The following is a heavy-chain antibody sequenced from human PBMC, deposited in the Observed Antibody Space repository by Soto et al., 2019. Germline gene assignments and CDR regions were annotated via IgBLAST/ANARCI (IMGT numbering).Heavy chain of an antibody. CDR1: GYTFSGYY. Sequence: ASVKVSCKASGYTFSGYYMHWVRQAPGQGLEWMGWINTLSGDTSFPQKFQGRLAMTRDTSIDTVLMEVSRLTSDDTAIYYCARSLLNVILPLGYWGQGTLVTVSS. D-gene: IGHD3-3*02. CDR2: INTLSGDT. V-gene: IGHV1-2*02. CDR3: ARSLLNVILPLGY. J-gene: IGHJ4*02.